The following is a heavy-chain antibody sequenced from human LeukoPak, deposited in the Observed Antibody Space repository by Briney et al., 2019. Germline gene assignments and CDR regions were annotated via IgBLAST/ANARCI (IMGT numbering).Heavy chain of an antibody. D-gene: IGHD1-26*01. Sequence: GGSLRLSCAASGFTFSDYYMSWIRQAPGKGLEWVSYISSSGSTIYYADSVKGRFTISRDNAKNSLYLQMNSLRAEDTAVYYCHFVSGSSRNFDYWGQGALVTVFS. CDR2: ISSSGSTI. J-gene: IGHJ4*02. CDR3: HFVSGSSRNFDY. V-gene: IGHV3-11*04. CDR1: GFTFSDYY.